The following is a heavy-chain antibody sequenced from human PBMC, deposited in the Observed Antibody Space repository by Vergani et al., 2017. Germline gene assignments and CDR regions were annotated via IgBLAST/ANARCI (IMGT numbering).Heavy chain of an antibody. V-gene: IGHV3-30*18. CDR3: AKLCSSTSCYTVDAFDI. Sequence: QVQLVESGGGVVQPGRSLRLSCAASGFTFSSYGMHWVRQAPGKGLEWVAVISYDGSNKYYADSVKGRFTISRDNSKNTLYLQMNSLRAEDTAVYYCAKLCSSTSCYTVDAFDIWRQGTMVTVSS. CDR2: ISYDGSNK. D-gene: IGHD2-2*02. J-gene: IGHJ3*02. CDR1: GFTFSSYG.